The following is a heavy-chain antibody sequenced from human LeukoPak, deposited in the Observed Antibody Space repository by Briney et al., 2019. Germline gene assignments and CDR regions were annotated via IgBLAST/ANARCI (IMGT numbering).Heavy chain of an antibody. Sequence: ASVKVSCKASGYTFTSYGISWVRQAPGQGLEWMGWINPNSGGTNYAQKFQGRVTMTRDTSISTAYMELSRLRSDDTAVYYCARNGLRIGYCSSTSCSSDYWGQGTLVTVSS. CDR2: INPNSGGT. J-gene: IGHJ4*02. D-gene: IGHD2-2*01. V-gene: IGHV1-2*02. CDR3: ARNGLRIGYCSSTSCSSDY. CDR1: GYTFTSYG.